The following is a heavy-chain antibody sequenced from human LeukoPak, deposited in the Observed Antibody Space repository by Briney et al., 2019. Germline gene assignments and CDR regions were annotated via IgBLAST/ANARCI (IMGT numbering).Heavy chain of an antibody. Sequence: GGSLRLSCAASGFTFSSYSMNWVRQAPGKGLEWVSSISSSSSYIYYADSVKGRFTISRDNAKNSLYLQMNSLRAEDTAVYYCARDPRWFGEFDYWGQGTLVTVSS. D-gene: IGHD3-10*01. CDR2: ISSSSSYI. CDR1: GFTFSSYS. V-gene: IGHV3-21*04. J-gene: IGHJ4*02. CDR3: ARDPRWFGEFDY.